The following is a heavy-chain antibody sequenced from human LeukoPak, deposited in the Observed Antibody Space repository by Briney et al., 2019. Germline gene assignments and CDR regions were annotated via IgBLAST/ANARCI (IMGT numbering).Heavy chain of an antibody. J-gene: IGHJ4*02. V-gene: IGHV3-21*01. CDR2: ISSTSTYM. Sequence: GGSLRLSCAASGFTFSSYSINWVRQAPGKGLEWVSSISSTSTYMYYADSVKGRFTISRDNAKNSLFLQMNSLRAEDTAVYYCAKNTFCSSSSCQTALDYWGQGTLVTVSS. CDR1: GFTFSSYS. CDR3: AKNTFCSSSSCQTALDY. D-gene: IGHD2-15*01.